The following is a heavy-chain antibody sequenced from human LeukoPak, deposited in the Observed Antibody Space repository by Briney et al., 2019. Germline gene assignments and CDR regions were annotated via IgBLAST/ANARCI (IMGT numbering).Heavy chain of an antibody. CDR3: ATHSTLYYHLWSDP. J-gene: IGHJ5*02. Sequence: GGSLRLFCAASGFTFSSYWMSWVRQAPGKGLERVANINQDGSEKYYVDSVKGRFTISRDNAKNSLYLQMNSPRAEDTAVYYCATHSTLYYHLWSDPWGQGTLVTVSS. D-gene: IGHD3-3*01. CDR1: GFTFSSYW. V-gene: IGHV3-7*03. CDR2: INQDGSEK.